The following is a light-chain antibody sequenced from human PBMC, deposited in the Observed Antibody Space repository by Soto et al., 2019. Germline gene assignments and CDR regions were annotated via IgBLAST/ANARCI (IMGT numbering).Light chain of an antibody. CDR1: STDVGGYNY. CDR2: XXX. Sequence: QSVLAQPSSVSGSPGQSITISCTGTSTDVGGYNYVSWYQHHPGKGPKLIXYXXXXXXXXXXXRFSGSKSGNTASLTISGLQAEDEADYYCCSYAGSSIYVFGTGTKVTVL. J-gene: IGLJ1*01. CDR3: CSYAGSSIYV. V-gene: IGLV2-23*01.